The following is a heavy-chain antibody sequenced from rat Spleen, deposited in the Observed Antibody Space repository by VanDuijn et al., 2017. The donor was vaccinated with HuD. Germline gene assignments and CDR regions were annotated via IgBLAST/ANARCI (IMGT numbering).Heavy chain of an antibody. CDR2: ITNAAGKV. Sequence: EVQLVESGGGQVQPGRSLKLSCVASGFTFNNYWMTWIRQAPGKGLEWVASITNAAGKVYYPDSVKGRFTISRDNAKNTLYLQMNSLRSEDTATFYCSRHSSTYYVMDAWGQGASVTVSS. J-gene: IGHJ4*01. CDR3: SRHSSTYYVMDA. V-gene: IGHV5-31*01. CDR1: GFTFNNYW. D-gene: IGHD1-2*01.